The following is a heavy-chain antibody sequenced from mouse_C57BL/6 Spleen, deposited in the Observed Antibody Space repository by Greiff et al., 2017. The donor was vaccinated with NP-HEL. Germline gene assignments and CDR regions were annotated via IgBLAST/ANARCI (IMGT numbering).Heavy chain of an antibody. D-gene: IGHD2-3*01. CDR2: ISSGGSYT. V-gene: IGHV5-6*01. CDR1: GFTFSSYG. CDR3: ARHPYDGYDY. Sequence: EVKLVESGGDLVKPGGSLKLSCAASGFTFSSYGMSWVRQTPDKRLEWVATISSGGSYTYYPDSVKGRFTISRDNAKNTLYLQMSSLKSEDTAMYYCARHPYDGYDYWGQGTTLTVSS. J-gene: IGHJ2*01.